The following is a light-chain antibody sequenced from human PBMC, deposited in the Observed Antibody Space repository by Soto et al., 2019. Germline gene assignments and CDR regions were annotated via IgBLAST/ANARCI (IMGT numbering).Light chain of an antibody. Sequence: EIVMTQSPAPLSVSPGERDSLSCRASQSVGSKLAWYQHKPGQAPRLLIYDASTRATGFPARFSGSGSGTEFTLTISSLQPEDFAVYYCQQYNNWPPFTFGPGTKVDIK. J-gene: IGKJ3*01. V-gene: IGKV3-15*01. CDR2: DAS. CDR1: QSVGSK. CDR3: QQYNNWPPFT.